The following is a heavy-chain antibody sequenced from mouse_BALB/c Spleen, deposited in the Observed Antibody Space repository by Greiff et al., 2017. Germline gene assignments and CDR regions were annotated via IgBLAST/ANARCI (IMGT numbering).Heavy chain of an antibody. CDR3: ARVYYGNSGFYYFDC. D-gene: IGHD2-1*01. Sequence: EVMLVESGGGLVQPGGSLKLSCAASGFTFSSYGMSWVRQTPDKRLELVATINSNGGSTYYPDSVKGRFTISRDNAKNTLYLQMSSLKSEDTAMYYCARVYYGNSGFYYFDCWGQGTTLTVSS. CDR2: INSNGGST. CDR1: GFTFSSYG. J-gene: IGHJ2*01. V-gene: IGHV5-6-3*01.